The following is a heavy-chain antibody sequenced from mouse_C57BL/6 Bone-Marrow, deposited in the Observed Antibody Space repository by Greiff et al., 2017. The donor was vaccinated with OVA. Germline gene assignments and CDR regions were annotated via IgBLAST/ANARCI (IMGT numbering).Heavy chain of an antibody. D-gene: IGHD6-1*01. Sequence: QVQLQQPGAELVKPGASVKLSCKASGYTFTSYWMQWVKQRPGQGLEWIGEIDPYDSYTNYNQKFKGKATLTVDTSSSTAYMQLSSLTSEDSAVYYCAPLAFDYWGQGTTLTVAS. CDR1: GYTFTSYW. CDR2: IDPYDSYT. J-gene: IGHJ2*01. CDR3: APLAFDY. V-gene: IGHV1-50*01.